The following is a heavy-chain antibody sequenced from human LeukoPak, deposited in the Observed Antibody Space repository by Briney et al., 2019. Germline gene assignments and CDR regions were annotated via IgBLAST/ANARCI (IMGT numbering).Heavy chain of an antibody. CDR2: IDKKDNFYAT. CDR3: TRDSGTYNWLDP. Sequence: GGSLRLSCAASGFTFSGSAIHCVRQSSGKGLEWVGHIDKKDNFYATTSAASVTGRFTISRDDSKNTAYLQMNSLKTEDTALYYCTRDSGTYNWLDPWGQGTLVTVSS. CDR1: GFTFSGSA. J-gene: IGHJ5*02. D-gene: IGHD1-26*01. V-gene: IGHV3-73*01.